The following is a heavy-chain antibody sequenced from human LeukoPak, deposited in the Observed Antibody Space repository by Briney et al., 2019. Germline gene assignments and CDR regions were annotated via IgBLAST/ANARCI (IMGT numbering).Heavy chain of an antibody. V-gene: IGHV1-2*02. CDR3: ARGVSAPLGRWFDP. J-gene: IGHJ5*02. D-gene: IGHD3-16*01. CDR2: INPSTGGT. CDR1: GYTFTGYY. Sequence: ASVKVSCKASGYTFTGYYIHWVRQAPGQGLEWMGWINPSTGGTNYAQRFQGRVTMTRGTSVSTAYMELSSLTSDDTAVYYCARGVSAPLGRWFDPWGQGTLVTVSS.